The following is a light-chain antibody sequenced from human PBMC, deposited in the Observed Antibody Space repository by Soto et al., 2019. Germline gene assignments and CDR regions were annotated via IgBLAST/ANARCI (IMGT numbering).Light chain of an antibody. J-gene: IGKJ3*01. Sequence: EIVMTQSPDTLSVSPGERATLSCRASQSVTTNLAWYRQTPGQPTRLLIYGASIRATGILARFSGSGSGTEFTLTISSLESEDFAVHYCQQYKDWPPLFTFGPGTRVDIK. CDR1: QSVTTN. V-gene: IGKV3-15*01. CDR2: GAS. CDR3: QQYKDWPPLFT.